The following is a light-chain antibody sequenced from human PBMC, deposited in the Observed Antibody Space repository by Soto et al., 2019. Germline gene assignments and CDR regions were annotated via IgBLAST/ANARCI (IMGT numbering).Light chain of an antibody. J-gene: IGKJ1*01. CDR1: QSISRW. CDR2: DAS. Sequence: DIQMSQSPATVSASVGDRVTITCRASQSISRWLAWYQQKPGKAPQALIYDASSLKSGVPSRFSGNGSGTEFTLTISSLQPDDFATYYCQQYNTYSPFGQGTKVAI. CDR3: QQYNTYSP. V-gene: IGKV1-5*01.